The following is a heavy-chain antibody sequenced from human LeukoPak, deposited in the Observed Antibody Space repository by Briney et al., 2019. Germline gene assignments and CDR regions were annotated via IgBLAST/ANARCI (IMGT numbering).Heavy chain of an antibody. J-gene: IGHJ4*03. CDR2: IYTSVSS. CDR1: RGSPSGSY. CDR3: ARRGGRLDL. D-gene: IGHD3-10*01. V-gene: IGHV4-4*07. Sequence: SETLSLTCTLSRGSPSGSYWSCIRQPSGNGLEWIRHIYTSVSSNYHPSRQSRVTMSIDTSKKQFSLKLSSVTDADTAFYYWARRGGRLDLWGQGTLVTVSS.